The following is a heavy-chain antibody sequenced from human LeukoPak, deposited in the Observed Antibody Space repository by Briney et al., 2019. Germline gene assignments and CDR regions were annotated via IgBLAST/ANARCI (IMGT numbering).Heavy chain of an antibody. Sequence: PGGSLRLSCAASGFSFSNYGIHWVRQAPGKGLEWVANIKQDGSEKYYVDSVKGRFTISRDNAKNSLYLQMNSLRAEDTAVYYCANGGEGPFDAFDIWGQGTMVTVSS. CDR3: ANGGEGPFDAFDI. CDR2: IKQDGSEK. J-gene: IGHJ3*02. V-gene: IGHV3-7*01. D-gene: IGHD2-21*01. CDR1: GFSFSNYG.